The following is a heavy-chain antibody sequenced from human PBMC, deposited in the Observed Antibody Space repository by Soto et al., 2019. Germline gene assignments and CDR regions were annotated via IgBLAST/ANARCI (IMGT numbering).Heavy chain of an antibody. CDR2: IVETGGST. CDR1: GFTFSNYA. Sequence: VQLLESGGGLVQPGVSLRLSCAASGFTFSNYAMTWVRQAPGKGLEWVSAIVETGGSTYYADSVKGRFTITRDNAKETLYLHMIGLRDEDTAMYFCARERDDFWSGRRSYKFFDGLDVWGQGTTFTVSS. V-gene: IGHV3-23*01. D-gene: IGHD3-3*01. CDR3: ARERDDFWSGRRSYKFFDGLDV. J-gene: IGHJ6*02.